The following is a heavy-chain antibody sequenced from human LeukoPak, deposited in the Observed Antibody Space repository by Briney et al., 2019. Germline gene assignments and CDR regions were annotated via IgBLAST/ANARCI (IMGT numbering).Heavy chain of an antibody. Sequence: ASVKVSCKASGYTFTSYGISWVRQAPGQGLEWMGWIYPNSGGTNYAQKFQGRVTITRNTSISTAYMELSSLRSEDTAVYYCARGKSTSLYSSSSYNWFDPWGQGTLVTVSS. CDR2: IYPNSGGT. J-gene: IGHJ5*02. D-gene: IGHD6-6*01. CDR3: ARGKSTSLYSSSSYNWFDP. V-gene: IGHV1-8*03. CDR1: GYTFTSYG.